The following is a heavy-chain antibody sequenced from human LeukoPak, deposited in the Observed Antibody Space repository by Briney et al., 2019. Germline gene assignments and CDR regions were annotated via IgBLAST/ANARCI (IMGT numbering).Heavy chain of an antibody. V-gene: IGHV4-61*09. Sequence: PSQTLSLTCTVSGGSISSGSYYWSWIRQPAGKGLEWIGQIYTSGSTNYNPSLKSRVTISVDTSKNQFSLKLSSVTAADTAVYYCARKNRVTTGFDVWGKGTTVTVSS. CDR3: ARKNRVTTGFDV. CDR2: IYTSGST. CDR1: GGSISSGSYY. J-gene: IGHJ6*04. D-gene: IGHD4-11*01.